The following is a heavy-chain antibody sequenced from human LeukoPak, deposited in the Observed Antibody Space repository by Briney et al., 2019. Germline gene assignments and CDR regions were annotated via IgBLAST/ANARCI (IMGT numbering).Heavy chain of an antibody. Sequence: SETLSLTCTVSGGSISSYYWSWIRQPPGKGLEWIGYIFSSGSTTHNPSLKSRLTISVDTSKNQFSLKLSSVTAADTAVYFCARWPMTDLTFDVWGQGTMVTVSS. J-gene: IGHJ3*01. CDR2: IFSSGST. CDR3: ARWPMTDLTFDV. CDR1: GGSISSYY. V-gene: IGHV4-59*01. D-gene: IGHD2-21*02.